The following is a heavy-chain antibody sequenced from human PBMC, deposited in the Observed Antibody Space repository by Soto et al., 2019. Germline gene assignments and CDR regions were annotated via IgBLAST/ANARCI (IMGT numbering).Heavy chain of an antibody. Sequence: QVQLVQSGAEVTKPGSSVKVSCKASGGTFSSYAISWVRQAPGQGLEWMGGVIPIFGTANYAQKFQGRVTITADESTSTAYMELSSLRSEDTAVYYCARDASSGWYREYWFDPWGQGTLVTVSS. CDR2: VIPIFGTA. V-gene: IGHV1-69*01. CDR3: ARDASSGWYREYWFDP. CDR1: GGTFSSYA. D-gene: IGHD6-19*01. J-gene: IGHJ5*02.